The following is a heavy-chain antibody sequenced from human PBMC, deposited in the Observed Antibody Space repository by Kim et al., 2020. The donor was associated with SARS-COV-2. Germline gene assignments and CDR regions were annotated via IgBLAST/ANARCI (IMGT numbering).Heavy chain of an antibody. CDR1: GFTFTTYY. V-gene: IGHV1-46*03. CDR3: ARPIRPFTGYYVFAF. CDR2: INPSGASS. J-gene: IGHJ4*02. D-gene: IGHD3-9*01. Sequence: ASVKVSCKASGFTFTTYYIHWLRQAPGQGLEWMAVINPSGASSSYAEKFHDRVTVTRETSTETVHLELSSLRSEDTAFYYCARPIRPFTGYYVFAFGGQGPLIPVSS.